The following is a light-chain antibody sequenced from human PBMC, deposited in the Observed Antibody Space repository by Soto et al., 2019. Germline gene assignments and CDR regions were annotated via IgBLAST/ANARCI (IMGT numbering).Light chain of an antibody. Sequence: AIQLTQSPPSLSASVGDRVTITCRASQGISSAVAWYQQKPRKAPKVLMYDASSMESGVPSRFSGSGSGTDFTLTISSLQPEDFATYYCQQFNSEPFTFGPGTKVDIK. CDR2: DAS. J-gene: IGKJ3*01. CDR3: QQFNSEPFT. V-gene: IGKV1-13*02. CDR1: QGISSA.